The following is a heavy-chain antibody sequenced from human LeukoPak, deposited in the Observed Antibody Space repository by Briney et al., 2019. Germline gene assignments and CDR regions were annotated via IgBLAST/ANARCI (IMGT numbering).Heavy chain of an antibody. V-gene: IGHV4-39*01. D-gene: IGHD3-10*01. CDR3: ARRGGYPNWFDP. CDR1: GGSISSSSYY. J-gene: IGHJ5*02. Sequence: SETLSLTCTVPGGSISSSSYYWGWIRQPPGKGLEWIGSIYYSGSTYYNPSLKSRVTISVDTSKNQFSLKLSSVTAADTAVYYCARRGGYPNWFDPWGQGTLVTVSS. CDR2: IYYSGST.